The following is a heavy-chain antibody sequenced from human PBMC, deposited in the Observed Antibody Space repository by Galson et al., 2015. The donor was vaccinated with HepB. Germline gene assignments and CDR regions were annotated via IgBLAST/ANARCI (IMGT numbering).Heavy chain of an antibody. CDR3: AKLAVLRFLEWLSNDFDC. CDR2: ISSSSYSK. D-gene: IGHD3-3*01. CDR1: GFTFGSFT. Sequence: SLRLSCAASGFTFGSFTMNWVRQAPGKGLEWVSYISSSSYSKYYADSVKGRFTISRDNSKNTVFLQMNSLRAEDSAVYYCAKLAVLRFLEWLSNDFDCWGQGTLVTVSS. J-gene: IGHJ4*02. V-gene: IGHV3-48*01.